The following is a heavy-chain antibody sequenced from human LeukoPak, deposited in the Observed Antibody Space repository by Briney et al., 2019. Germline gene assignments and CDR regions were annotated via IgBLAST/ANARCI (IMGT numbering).Heavy chain of an antibody. CDR1: GDSVSSNSAA. J-gene: IGHJ4*02. D-gene: IGHD6-19*01. CDR2: TYYRSKWDK. Sequence: SQTLSLTCVLSGDSVSSNSAAWNWIRQSPSRGLEWLGRTYYRSKWDKDYAASVKSRITINPDTSKNQFSLQLNSVTPEDTAVYYCARDLSTGWYYFDYWGQGTLVTVSS. CDR3: ARDLSTGWYYFDY. V-gene: IGHV6-1*01.